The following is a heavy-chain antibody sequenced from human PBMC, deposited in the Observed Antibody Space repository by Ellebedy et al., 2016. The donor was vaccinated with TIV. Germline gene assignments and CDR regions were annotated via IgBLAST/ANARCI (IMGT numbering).Heavy chain of an antibody. Sequence: SETLSLXXAVSGVSVSSESYSWSWIRQPPGKGLEWIGFVSHMGSAFYNPSLKGRVTMSVDTSKNQFSLRLSSVTAADTAVYYCARTTAFDVWGQGTMVTVSS. CDR1: GVSVSSESYS. V-gene: IGHV4-61*01. CDR2: VSHMGSA. CDR3: ARTTAFDV. D-gene: IGHD1-14*01. J-gene: IGHJ3*01.